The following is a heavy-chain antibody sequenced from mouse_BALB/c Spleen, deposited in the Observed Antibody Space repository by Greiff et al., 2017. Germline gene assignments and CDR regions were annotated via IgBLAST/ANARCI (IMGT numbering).Heavy chain of an antibody. Sequence: VQLKESGAELVRPGSSVKISCKASGYAFSSYWMNWVKQRPGQGLEWIGQIYPGDGDTNYNGKFKGKATLTADKSSSTAYMQLSSLTSEDSAVYFCARDRYDGFYAMDYWGQGTSVTVSS. D-gene: IGHD2-14*01. CDR2: IYPGDGDT. CDR3: ARDRYDGFYAMDY. CDR1: GYAFSSYW. V-gene: IGHV1-80*01. J-gene: IGHJ4*01.